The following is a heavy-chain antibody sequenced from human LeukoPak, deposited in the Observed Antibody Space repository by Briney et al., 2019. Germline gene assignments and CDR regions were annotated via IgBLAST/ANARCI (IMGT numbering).Heavy chain of an antibody. Sequence: SETLSLTCAVYGGSFSGYYWSWIRQPPGKGLEWIGEINHSGSTNYNPSLKSRVTISVDTSKNQFSLKLSSVTAADTAVYYCARGDQLLSLGYWGQGTLVTVSS. CDR2: INHSGST. CDR1: GGSFSGYY. J-gene: IGHJ4*02. D-gene: IGHD2-2*01. CDR3: ARGDQLLSLGY. V-gene: IGHV4-34*01.